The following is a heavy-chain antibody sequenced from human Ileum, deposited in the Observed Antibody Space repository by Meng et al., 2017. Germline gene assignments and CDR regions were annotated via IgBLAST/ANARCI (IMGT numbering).Heavy chain of an antibody. CDR3: AKAIGNWYFDL. Sequence: GESLKISCAASGFTFSNYAMIWVRQAPGKGLEWVSAVRTGDATTEHADSVKGRFTISRDNSKNTLYLHMSNLRVDDTAVYYCAKAIGNWYFDLWGHGTLVTVSS. V-gene: IGHV3-23*01. D-gene: IGHD1-26*01. J-gene: IGHJ2*01. CDR1: GFTFSNYA. CDR2: VRTGDATT.